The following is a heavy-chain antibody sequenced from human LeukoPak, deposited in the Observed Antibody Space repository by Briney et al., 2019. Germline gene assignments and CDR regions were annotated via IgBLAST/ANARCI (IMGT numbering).Heavy chain of an antibody. J-gene: IGHJ5*02. CDR1: GGSISSGSYY. CDR2: IYTSGST. CDR3: ARDIRDILTGSGNWFDP. V-gene: IGHV4-61*02. Sequence: PSQTLSLTCTVSGGSISSGSYYWRWIRQPAGKGLEWIGRIYTSGSTNYNPSLKSRVTISVDTSKNQFSLKLSSVTAADTAVYYCARDIRDILTGSGNWFDPWGQGTLVTVSS. D-gene: IGHD3-9*01.